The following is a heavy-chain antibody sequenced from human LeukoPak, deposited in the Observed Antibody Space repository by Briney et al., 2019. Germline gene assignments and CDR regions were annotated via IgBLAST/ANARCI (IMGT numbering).Heavy chain of an antibody. CDR3: ARGWNWNRPYYFDY. CDR2: IYHSGST. J-gene: IGHJ4*02. Sequence: PSETLSLTCAVSGFSISSGYYWDWIRQPPGKGLEWIGCIYHSGSTYYNPSLKSRVTISVDTSKNQFSLKLSSVTAADTAVYYCARGWNWNRPYYFDYWGQGTLVTVSS. CDR1: GFSISSGYY. D-gene: IGHD1-1*01. V-gene: IGHV4-38-2*01.